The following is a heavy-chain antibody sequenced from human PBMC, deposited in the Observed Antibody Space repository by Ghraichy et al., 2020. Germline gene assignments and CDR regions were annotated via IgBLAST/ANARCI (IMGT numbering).Heavy chain of an antibody. CDR3: VKGSPGRSLENYFDH. CDR1: GFTISTYV. D-gene: IGHD1-26*01. J-gene: IGHJ4*02. Sequence: GESLRLSCAASGFTISTYVMRWVRQAPGKGLEWVSSFSGVSTSTYYAASVKGRFTISRDTSKNTLYLQMNGLRAEDTALYFCVKGSPGRSLENYFDHWGRGTLVTVSS. V-gene: IGHV3-23*01. CDR2: FSGVSTST.